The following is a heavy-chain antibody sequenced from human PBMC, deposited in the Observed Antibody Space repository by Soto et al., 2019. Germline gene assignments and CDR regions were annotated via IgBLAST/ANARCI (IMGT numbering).Heavy chain of an antibody. J-gene: IGHJ6*02. Sequence: GESLKISCKGSGYSFTRYWIGWVRQMPGKGLEWMGIIYPGDSDTRYSPSFQGQVTISADKSISTAYLQWSSLKASDTAMYYCARTSAAGKYYYGMDVWGQGITVTVS. CDR3: ARTSAAGKYYYGMDV. CDR1: GYSFTRYW. V-gene: IGHV5-51*01. CDR2: IYPGDSDT. D-gene: IGHD6-13*01.